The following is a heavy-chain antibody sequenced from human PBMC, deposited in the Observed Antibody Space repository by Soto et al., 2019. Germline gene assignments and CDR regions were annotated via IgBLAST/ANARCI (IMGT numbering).Heavy chain of an antibody. CDR1: GGSISSYY. CDR2: IYYSGST. V-gene: IGHV4-59*08. J-gene: IGHJ6*02. Sequence: QVQLQKSGPGLVKPSETLSLTCIVSGGSISSYYWSWIRQPPGKGLEWIGYIYYSGSTNYNPSLKSRVTTAVDTSKNQFPLKLSSVTAADSAVYYCASPAGYYYGMDVWGQGTTVTVSS. CDR3: ASPAGYYYGMDV.